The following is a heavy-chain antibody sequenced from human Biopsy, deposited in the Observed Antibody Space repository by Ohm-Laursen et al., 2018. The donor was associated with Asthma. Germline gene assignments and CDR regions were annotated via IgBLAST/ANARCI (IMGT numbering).Heavy chain of an antibody. V-gene: IGHV3-9*01. CDR2: ISWNSATV. J-gene: IGHJ4*02. CDR3: AKAFLGGVSVANYFDS. Sequence: SLRLSCSASGLNFEDYVMTWARQAPGKGLEWVSGISWNSATVAYADSVKGRFTISRDNAKNSLYLQMNSLRPDDTALYYCAKAFLGGVSVANYFDSWGQGTLVTVSS. D-gene: IGHD6-19*01. CDR1: GLNFEDYV.